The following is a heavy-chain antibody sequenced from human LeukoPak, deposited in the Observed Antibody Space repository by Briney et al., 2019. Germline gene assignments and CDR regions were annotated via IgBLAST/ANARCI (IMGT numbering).Heavy chain of an antibody. CDR1: GFTFSDYG. J-gene: IGHJ4*02. D-gene: IGHD2-8*02. V-gene: IGHV3-23*01. CDR3: AKDAGASSAFFDL. Sequence: PGGSLRLSCAAAGFTFSDYGMSWVRQAPGKGLEWVSTISNSGGNTHYAASVKGQFTISRDNSKHTLYLQMNSLTDEDTAIYYCAKDAGASSAFFDLWGQGTLVTVSS. CDR2: ISNSGGNT.